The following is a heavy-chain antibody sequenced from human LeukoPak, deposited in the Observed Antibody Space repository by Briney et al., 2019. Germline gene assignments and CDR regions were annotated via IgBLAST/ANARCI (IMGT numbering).Heavy chain of an antibody. CDR2: IYWDDDK. CDR3: AHSNSQTTVTPLDY. D-gene: IGHD4-17*01. V-gene: IGHV2-5*02. CDR1: GFSLSTSGVG. Sequence: SGPTLVKPTQTLTLTCTFSGFSLSTSGVGVGWIRQPPGKALEWLALIYWDDDKRYSPSLKSRPTITKDTSKNQVVLTMTNMDPVDTATYYCAHSNSQTTVTPLDYWGQGTLVTVSS. J-gene: IGHJ4*02.